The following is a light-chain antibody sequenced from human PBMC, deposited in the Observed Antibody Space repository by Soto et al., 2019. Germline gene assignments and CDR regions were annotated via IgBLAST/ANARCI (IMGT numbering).Light chain of an antibody. CDR2: EVS. Sequence: QSALTQPASVSGSPGQSIHISCTETRRDIGAYNSVSWYQQHPGKAPKLMIYEVSNRPSGVSNRFSASKSGNTASLTISGLQAEDEADYYCSSRTTSNPYVFGTGTKVTVL. J-gene: IGLJ1*01. CDR1: RRDIGAYNS. CDR3: SSRTTSNPYV. V-gene: IGLV2-14*01.